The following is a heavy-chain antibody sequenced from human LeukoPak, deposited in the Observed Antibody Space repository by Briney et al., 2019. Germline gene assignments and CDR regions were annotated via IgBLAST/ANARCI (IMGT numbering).Heavy chain of an antibody. CDR3: ARGYCSSTSCRPYYFDY. V-gene: IGHV3-9*01. D-gene: IGHD2-2*01. CDR2: ISWNSGSI. J-gene: IGHJ4*02. Sequence: GGSLRLSCAASGFTFDDYAMHWVRQAPGKGLEWVSGISWNSGSIGYADSVKGRFTISRDNAKNSLYLQMNSLRAEDTAVYYCARGYCSSTSCRPYYFDYWGQGTLVTVSS. CDR1: GFTFDDYA.